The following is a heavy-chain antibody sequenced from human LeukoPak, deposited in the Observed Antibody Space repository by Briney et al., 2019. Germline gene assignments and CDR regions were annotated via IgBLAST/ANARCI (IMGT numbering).Heavy chain of an antibody. CDR3: TTLYYDFWSASEEWAYYYYMDV. CDR1: GFSFSPYS. J-gene: IGHJ6*03. V-gene: IGHV3-48*04. CDR2: IDSSSGTI. D-gene: IGHD3-3*01. Sequence: GGSLRLSCAASGFSFSPYSMNWLRQAPGKGLEWVSYIDSSSGTIYYADSVRGRFTISGDNAKNSLYLQMNSLRAEDTAVYYCTTLYYDFWSASEEWAYYYYMDVWGKGTTVTVSS.